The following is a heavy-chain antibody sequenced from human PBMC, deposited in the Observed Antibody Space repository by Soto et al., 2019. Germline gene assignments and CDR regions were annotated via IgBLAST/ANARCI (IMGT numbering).Heavy chain of an antibody. CDR1: GFTFSSYA. J-gene: IGHJ4*02. CDR3: ARVPFTGANTKQGPFDD. V-gene: IGHV3-64*01. Sequence: PGGSLRLSCAASGFTFSSYAMHWVRQAPGKGLEYVSAISSNGGSTYYANSVKGRFTISRDNSKNTLYLQMGSLRAEDMAVYYCARVPFTGANTKQGPFDDWGQGIRVTVAS. D-gene: IGHD1-26*01. CDR2: ISSNGGST.